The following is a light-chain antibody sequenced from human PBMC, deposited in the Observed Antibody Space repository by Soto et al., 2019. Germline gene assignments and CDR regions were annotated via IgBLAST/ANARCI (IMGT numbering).Light chain of an antibody. CDR1: SSNIESNT. V-gene: IGLV1-44*01. Sequence: QPVLTQPPSASGTPGQRVTIACSGGSSNIESNTVNWYQQVPGTAPKLLVYSNSQRPSGVPDRFSGSQAGTSASLAISGLQSEDEAEYYCATWDDSLNGWVIGGGTKVTVL. CDR3: ATWDDSLNGWV. CDR2: SNS. J-gene: IGLJ2*01.